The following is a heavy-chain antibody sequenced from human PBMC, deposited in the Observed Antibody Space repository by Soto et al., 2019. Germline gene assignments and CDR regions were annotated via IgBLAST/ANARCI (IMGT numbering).Heavy chain of an antibody. CDR2: INPSGGST. Sequence: EASVKVSCKASGYTFTSYYMNWVRQAPGQGLEWMGIINPSGGSTNYAQKFQGRVTMTRDTSTSTVYMELSSLRSEDTAVYYCVRVDTSGYYYWGQGTLVTVSS. V-gene: IGHV1-46*03. D-gene: IGHD3-22*01. CDR3: VRVDTSGYYY. J-gene: IGHJ4*02. CDR1: GYTFTSYY.